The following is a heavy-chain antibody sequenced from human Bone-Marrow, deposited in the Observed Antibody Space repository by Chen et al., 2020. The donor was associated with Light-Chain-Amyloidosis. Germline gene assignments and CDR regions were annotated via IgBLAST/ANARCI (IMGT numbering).Heavy chain of an antibody. CDR2: ISWNSGNI. J-gene: IGHJ4*02. CDR1: GFTFHDYA. V-gene: IGHV3-9*01. Sequence: DVQLVESGGGLVQPGRSLRLSCAALGFTFHDYAMHWVRQAPGKGLEWVSGISWNSGNIVYADSVKGRFTISRDNAKNSLYLQMNSLRAEDTAFYYCAKDKGVDHFDYWGQGTLVTVSS. D-gene: IGHD2-15*01. CDR3: AKDKGVDHFDY.